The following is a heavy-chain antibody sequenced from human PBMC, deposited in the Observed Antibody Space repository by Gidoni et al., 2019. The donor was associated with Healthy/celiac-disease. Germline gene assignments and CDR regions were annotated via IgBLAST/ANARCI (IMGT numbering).Heavy chain of an antibody. J-gene: IGHJ6*02. V-gene: IGHV4-34*01. CDR2: INHSGST. CDR1: GGSFSGYS. Sequence: QVQLQQWGAGLLKPSETLSLTCAVYGGSFSGYSWSWIRQPPGKGLEWIGEINHSGSTNYNPSLKSRVTISVDTSKNQFSLKLSSVTAADTAVYYCARQYYDFWSGDYYYYGMDVWGQGTTVTVSS. D-gene: IGHD3-3*01. CDR3: ARQYYDFWSGDYYYYGMDV.